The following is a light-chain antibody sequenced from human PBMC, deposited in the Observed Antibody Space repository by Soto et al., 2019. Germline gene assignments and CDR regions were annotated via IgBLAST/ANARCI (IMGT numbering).Light chain of an antibody. CDR2: GAS. Sequence: EIVLTQSPGTLSLSPGERATLSCRASQSVSSSYLAWYQQKPGQAPRLLIYGASSRATGIPDRFSGGGSGTDFTLTISRLEPEDFAVYFCQQYDSSPQAFGLGTKVDIK. V-gene: IGKV3-20*01. J-gene: IGKJ1*01. CDR3: QQYDSSPQA. CDR1: QSVSSSY.